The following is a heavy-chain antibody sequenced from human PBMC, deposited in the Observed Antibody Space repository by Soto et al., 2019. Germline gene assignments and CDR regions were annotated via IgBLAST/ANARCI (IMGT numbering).Heavy chain of an antibody. D-gene: IGHD6-25*01. J-gene: IGHJ3*02. CDR3: AFGSGSAETLDI. Sequence: QVHLVQSGAEVKKPGSSVKVSCKASGGTFNTYTLIWVRQAPGQGLEWMGRIIPFLSVTNSAQKFQDRVALTADKSTSTAYLELTSLTSDDTAIYFCAFGSGSAETLDIWGQGTMVTVSS. V-gene: IGHV1-69*02. CDR2: IIPFLSVT. CDR1: GGTFNTYT.